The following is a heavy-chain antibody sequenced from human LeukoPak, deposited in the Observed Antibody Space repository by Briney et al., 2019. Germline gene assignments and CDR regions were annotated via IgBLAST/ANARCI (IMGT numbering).Heavy chain of an antibody. CDR2: IYSGGST. J-gene: IGHJ4*02. Sequence: GGSLRLSCAASGFTVSSNYMSWVRQAPGKGLEWVSVIYSGGSTYYAGSVKGRFTISRDNSKNTLYLQMNSLRAEDTAVYYCATLPNYSYGHPYYFDYWGQGTLVTVSS. CDR1: GFTVSSNY. CDR3: ATLPNYSYGHPYYFDY. D-gene: IGHD5-18*01. V-gene: IGHV3-53*01.